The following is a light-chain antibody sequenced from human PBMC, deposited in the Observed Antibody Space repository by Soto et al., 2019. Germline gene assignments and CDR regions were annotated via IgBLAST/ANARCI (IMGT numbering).Light chain of an antibody. CDR1: SSDVGGYNY. J-gene: IGLJ2*01. CDR3: ASFTRSVTVV. CDR2: DVN. Sequence: QSALTQPASVSGSPGQSITISCAGTSSDVGGYNYVSWYQQHPGKVPRLIISDVNKRPSGVSDRFSGSKSGNTASLTISGLQAEDEADYYCASFTRSVTVVFGGGTKINVL. V-gene: IGLV2-14*03.